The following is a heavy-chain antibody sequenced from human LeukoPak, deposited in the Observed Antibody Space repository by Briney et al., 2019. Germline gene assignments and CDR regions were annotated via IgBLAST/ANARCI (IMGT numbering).Heavy chain of an antibody. Sequence: SETLSLTCAVSGGSISSSNWWSWVRQPPGKGLEWIGEIYHSGSTNYNPSLKSRVTISVDKSKNQFSLKLSSVTAADTAVYYCARSRGYYYDSSGYYYHFDYWGQGTLVTVSS. D-gene: IGHD3-22*01. CDR1: GGSISSSNW. CDR2: IYHSGST. V-gene: IGHV4-4*02. J-gene: IGHJ4*02. CDR3: ARSRGYYYDSSGYYYHFDY.